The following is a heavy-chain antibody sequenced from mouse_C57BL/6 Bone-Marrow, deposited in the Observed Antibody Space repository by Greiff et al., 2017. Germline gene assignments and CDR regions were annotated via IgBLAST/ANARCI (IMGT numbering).Heavy chain of an antibody. CDR1: GYTFTDYY. Sequence: QVQLQQSGAELVRPGASVKLSCKASGYTFTDYYINWVKQRPGQGLEWIARIYPGSGNTYYNEKFKGKATLTAEKSSSTAYMQLSGLTSEDSADYFGARGYGHYCDYWGQGTTLTVSS. D-gene: IGHD1-1*01. CDR3: ARGYGHYCDY. CDR2: IYPGSGNT. J-gene: IGHJ2*01. V-gene: IGHV1-76*01.